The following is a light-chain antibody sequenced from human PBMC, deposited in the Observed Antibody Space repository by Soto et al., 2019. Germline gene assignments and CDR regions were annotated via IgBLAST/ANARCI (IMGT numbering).Light chain of an antibody. CDR2: AAS. Sequence: DIQMTQYPSALAASVRDRITSTCRASQSISNHLNWYQQKPGKGPNLLIYAASSLQRGVPSRFSGSGSGRDFVLTISSLQPEYSATYYCEQSYGTPWTFGEGTTGDIK. CDR1: QSISNH. J-gene: IGKJ1*01. CDR3: EQSYGTPWT. V-gene: IGKV1-39*01.